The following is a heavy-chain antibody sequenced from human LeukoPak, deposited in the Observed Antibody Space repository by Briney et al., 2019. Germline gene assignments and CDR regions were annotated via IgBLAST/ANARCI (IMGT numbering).Heavy chain of an antibody. V-gene: IGHV3-21*01. CDR1: GFTFSSYS. CDR3: ARETYSSGWTFFDY. CDR2: ISSSSSYI. D-gene: IGHD6-19*01. J-gene: IGHJ4*02. Sequence: GSLRLSCAASGFTFSSYSMNWVRQAPGKGLEWVSSISSSSSYIYYADSVKGRFTISRDNAKNSLYLQMNSLRAEHTAVYYCARETYSSGWTFFDYWGQGTLVTVSS.